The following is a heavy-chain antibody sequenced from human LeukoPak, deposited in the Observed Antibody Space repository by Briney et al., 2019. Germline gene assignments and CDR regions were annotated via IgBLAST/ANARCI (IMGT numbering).Heavy chain of an antibody. D-gene: IGHD3-22*01. V-gene: IGHV4-61*02. CDR3: ARGYYYDSSGSLGY. CDR2: IYTSGST. CDR1: GGSISSGSYY. Sequence: PSETLSLTCTVSGGSISSGSYYWSWIRQPAGKGLEWIGRIYTSGSTNYNPSLKSRVTISVDTSKNQFSLKLSSVTAADTAVYYCARGYYYDSSGSLGYWGQGTLATVSS. J-gene: IGHJ4*02.